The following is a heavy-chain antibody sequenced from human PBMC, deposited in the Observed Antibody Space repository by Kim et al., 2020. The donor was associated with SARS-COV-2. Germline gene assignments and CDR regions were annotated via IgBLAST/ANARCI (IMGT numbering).Heavy chain of an antibody. J-gene: IGHJ4*02. D-gene: IGHD3-22*01. Sequence: KGRFTQSRDNSKNTLYLQMNSLRAEDTAVYYCAKDLPYYYDSSGEGDYWGQGTLVTVSS. CDR3: AKDLPYYYDSSGEGDY. V-gene: IGHV3-23*03.